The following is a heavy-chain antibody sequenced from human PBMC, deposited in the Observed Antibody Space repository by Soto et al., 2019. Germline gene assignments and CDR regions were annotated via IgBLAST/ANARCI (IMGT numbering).Heavy chain of an antibody. CDR2: LAYSGSP. Sequence: SETLSLTCTVSGGFIINYYWSWIRQPPGKGLEWIGYLAYSGSPNYSPSLKSRVTISLDRSKNQFSVKLSSVTAADTAVYYCARITTFLTFDIWGQGTMVTVSS. J-gene: IGHJ3*02. V-gene: IGHV4-59*01. D-gene: IGHD1-1*01. CDR1: GGFIINYY. CDR3: ARITTFLTFDI.